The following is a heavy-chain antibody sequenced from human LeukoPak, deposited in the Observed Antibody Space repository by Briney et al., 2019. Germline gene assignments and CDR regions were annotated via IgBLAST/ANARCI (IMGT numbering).Heavy chain of an antibody. D-gene: IGHD6-13*01. Sequence: SETLSLTCTVSGGSISSSSYYWGWIRQPPGKGLEWIGGIYYSGSTYYNPSLKSRVTISVDTSKNQFSLKLSSVTAADTAVYYCARDNIAAAGRGNDYWGQGTLVTVSS. J-gene: IGHJ4*02. CDR2: IYYSGST. V-gene: IGHV4-39*07. CDR3: ARDNIAAAGRGNDY. CDR1: GGSISSSSYY.